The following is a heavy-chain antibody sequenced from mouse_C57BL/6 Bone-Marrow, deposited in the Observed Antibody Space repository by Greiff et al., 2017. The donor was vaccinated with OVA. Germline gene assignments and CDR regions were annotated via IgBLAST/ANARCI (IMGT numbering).Heavy chain of an antibody. CDR1: GFTFSDYY. J-gene: IGHJ2*01. Sequence: EVMLVESGGGLVQPGGSLKLSCAASGFTFSDYYMYWVRQTPEKRLEWVAYISNGGGSTYYPDTVKGRFTISRDNAKNTLYLQMSRLKSEGTAMYYCARHRQLEYYFDYWGQGTTLTVSS. D-gene: IGHD3-2*01. CDR3: ARHRQLEYYFDY. V-gene: IGHV5-12*01. CDR2: ISNGGGST.